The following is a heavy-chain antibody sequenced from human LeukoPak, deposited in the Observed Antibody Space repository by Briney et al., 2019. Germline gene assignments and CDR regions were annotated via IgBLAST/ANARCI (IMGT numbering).Heavy chain of an antibody. Sequence: GGSLRLSCAASGFTFSSYGMHWVRQAPGKGLEWVAVISYDGSNKYYADSVKGRFTISRDNSKNTLYLQMNSLRAEDTAVYYCAKLCGGSCYTSFDYWDQGTLVTVSS. D-gene: IGHD2-15*01. J-gene: IGHJ4*02. CDR1: GFTFSSYG. CDR3: AKLCGGSCYTSFDY. CDR2: ISYDGSNK. V-gene: IGHV3-30*18.